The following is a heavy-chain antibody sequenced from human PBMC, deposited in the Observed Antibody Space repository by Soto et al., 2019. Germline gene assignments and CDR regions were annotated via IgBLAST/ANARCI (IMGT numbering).Heavy chain of an antibody. CDR1: GGSISSSSYY. CDR2: IYHSGST. Sequence: SETLSLTCTVSGGSISSSSYYWSWIRQPPGKGLEWIGYIYHSGSTYYNPSLKSRVTISVDTSKNQFSLKLSSVTAADTAVYYCARHGYCSGGSCSGTFDIWGQGTMVTVSS. J-gene: IGHJ3*02. D-gene: IGHD2-15*01. V-gene: IGHV4-61*05. CDR3: ARHGYCSGGSCSGTFDI.